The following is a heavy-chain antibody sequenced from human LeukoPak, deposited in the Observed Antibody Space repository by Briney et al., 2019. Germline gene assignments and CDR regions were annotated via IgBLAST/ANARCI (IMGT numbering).Heavy chain of an antibody. D-gene: IGHD3/OR15-3a*01. J-gene: IGHJ3*02. CDR1: GFTFSTSS. CDR2: ISSSSSAI. Sequence: GGSLRLSCAASGFTFSTSSMNWVRQAPGKGLEWISYISSSSSAIYYADSVKGRFAISRDNSKNTLYLQMNSLRAEDTAVYYCVKGTGRLGDAFDIWGQGTMVTASS. CDR3: VKGTGRLGDAFDI. V-gene: IGHV3-48*01.